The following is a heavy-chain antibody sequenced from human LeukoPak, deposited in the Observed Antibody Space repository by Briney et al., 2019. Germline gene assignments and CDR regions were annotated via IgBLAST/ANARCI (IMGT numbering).Heavy chain of an antibody. V-gene: IGHV3-21*01. CDR3: ARDHAAMAEAPTDY. Sequence: PGGSLRLSCAASGFTFSSYSMNWVRQAPGKGLEWVSSISSSSSYIYYADSVKGRFTISRDNAKNSLYLQMNGLRAEDTAVYYCARDHAAMAEAPTDYWGQGTLVTVSS. CDR2: ISSSSSYI. D-gene: IGHD5-18*01. CDR1: GFTFSSYS. J-gene: IGHJ4*02.